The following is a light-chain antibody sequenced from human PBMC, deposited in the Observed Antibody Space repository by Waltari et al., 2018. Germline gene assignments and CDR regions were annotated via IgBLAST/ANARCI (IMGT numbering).Light chain of an antibody. CDR1: QNIGHY. V-gene: IGKV3-20*01. Sequence: IVLTQSPGTLSLSPGGRATLSCRASQNIGHYLALYQQKPGQAPRLLIYASSTRAAGIPDRFSCSGSGADFSLTITRLEPDDFAVYYCQHHFRLPATFGQGTKV. CDR2: ASS. CDR3: QHHFRLPAT. J-gene: IGKJ1*01.